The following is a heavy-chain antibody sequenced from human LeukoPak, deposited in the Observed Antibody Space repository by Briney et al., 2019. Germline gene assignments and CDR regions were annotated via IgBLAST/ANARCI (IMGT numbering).Heavy chain of an antibody. CDR3: ARGAHYYDSQFGWFDP. Sequence: PGGSLRLSCAASGFTFSSYGMSWVRQAPGKGLEWVSAISGSGGSTYYADSAKGRFTISRDNAKNTLYLQMNSLRAEDTAVYYCARGAHYYDSQFGWFDPWGQGTLVTVSS. CDR1: GFTFSSYG. D-gene: IGHD3-22*01. J-gene: IGHJ5*02. V-gene: IGHV3-23*01. CDR2: ISGSGGST.